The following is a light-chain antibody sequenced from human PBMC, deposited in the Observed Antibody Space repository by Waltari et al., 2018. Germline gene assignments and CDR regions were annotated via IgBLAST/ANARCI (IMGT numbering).Light chain of an antibody. Sequence: DIVLTQSPAILSLSPGERASLSCRASQSVTNYLAWYQQKPGQAPRLLIYDTSNRATGIPARFSGRGFGTDFTLTISSLEPEDFAVYYCQQRRDWPLTFGGGTNVEIK. CDR3: QQRRDWPLT. CDR2: DTS. CDR1: QSVTNY. J-gene: IGKJ4*01. V-gene: IGKV3-11*01.